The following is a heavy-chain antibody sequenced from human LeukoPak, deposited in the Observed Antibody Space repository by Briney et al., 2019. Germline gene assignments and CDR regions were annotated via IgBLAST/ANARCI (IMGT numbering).Heavy chain of an antibody. CDR1: GFTFSAYE. J-gene: IGHJ4*02. D-gene: IGHD2-21*01. Sequence: GGSLRLSCVASGFTFSAYEVNCVRQAPGRGLEGVSYIGSSGSPIYYADSVQVRFIISTDNAMTSPYLQLKHLTAKSTAIYYHARDDLDRGGDFSPHDIWGQGTLVSVSS. CDR2: IGSSGSPI. CDR3: ARDDLDRGGDFSPHDI. V-gene: IGHV3-48*03.